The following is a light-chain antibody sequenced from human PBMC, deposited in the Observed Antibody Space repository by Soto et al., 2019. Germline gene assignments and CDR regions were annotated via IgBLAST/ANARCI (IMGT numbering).Light chain of an antibody. J-gene: IGLJ3*02. CDR2: DVT. CDR1: SSDVGGYDF. CDR3: CSYAGSYSLAV. V-gene: IGLV2-11*01. Sequence: QSALTQPRSVSGSPGQSVTISCTGTSSDVGGYDFVSWYQQHPGKAPKLMIYDVTKRPSGVHDRFSGSKSGNSASLTISGRQAEDEADYYCCSYAGSYSLAVFGGGTKLTVL.